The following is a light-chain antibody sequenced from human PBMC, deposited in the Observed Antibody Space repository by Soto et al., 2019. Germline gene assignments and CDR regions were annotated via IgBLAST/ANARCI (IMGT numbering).Light chain of an antibody. V-gene: IGKV3-15*01. CDR2: DVS. Sequence: EIVMTQSPATLSVSPGERATLSCRASQSVSSNLAWYQQKPGQAPRLLMYDVSTRASAAPARFSGSGSGSEFTLTISSLQYEDFAIYFCQQYYHWRTFGQGTKVDIK. J-gene: IGKJ1*01. CDR1: QSVSSN. CDR3: QQYYHWRT.